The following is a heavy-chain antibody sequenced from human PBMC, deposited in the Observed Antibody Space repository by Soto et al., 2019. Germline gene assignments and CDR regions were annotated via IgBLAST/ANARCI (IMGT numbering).Heavy chain of an antibody. Sequence: EVQLMESGGGLVQPGGSLRLSCAASGFTFSSYAMSWVRQAPGKGLEWVSVITGSGSTTYYADSVKGRFTISRDNSKNPLYLQMNSPGAEDTAVDYCARRGGALGYWGQGTLVTVSS. V-gene: IGHV3-23*01. J-gene: IGHJ4*02. CDR2: ITGSGSTT. D-gene: IGHD3-16*01. CDR1: GFTFSSYA. CDR3: ARRGGALGY.